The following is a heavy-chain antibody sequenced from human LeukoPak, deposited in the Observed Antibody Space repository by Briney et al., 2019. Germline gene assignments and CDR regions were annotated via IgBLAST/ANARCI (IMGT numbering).Heavy chain of an antibody. CDR3: AKVPYGDYYFEN. CDR2: NIPFYGPA. J-gene: IGHJ4*02. CDR1: GDIFNSYG. V-gene: IGHV1-69*13. D-gene: IGHD4-17*01. Sequence: ASVKVSCKASGDIFNSYGISWVRQAPGQGLEWMGGNIPFYGPANYAQRFQGRVTNTADESTSTVYMELNSLRSEDTAVYYCAKVPYGDYYFENWGQGTLVTVSS.